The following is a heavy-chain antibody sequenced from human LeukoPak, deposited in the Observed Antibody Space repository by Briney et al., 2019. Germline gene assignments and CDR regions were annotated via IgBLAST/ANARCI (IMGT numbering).Heavy chain of an antibody. V-gene: IGHV1-2*02. CDR3: ARWGSTIFGVVSQYYYYMDV. CDR1: GYTFTGYY. J-gene: IGHJ6*03. Sequence: ASVNVSCKASGYTFTGYYMHWVRQAPGQGLEWMGWINPNSGGTNYAQKFQGRVTMTRDTSISTAYMELSRLRSDDTAVYYCARWGSTIFGVVSQYYYYMDVWGKGTTVTVSS. CDR2: INPNSGGT. D-gene: IGHD3-3*01.